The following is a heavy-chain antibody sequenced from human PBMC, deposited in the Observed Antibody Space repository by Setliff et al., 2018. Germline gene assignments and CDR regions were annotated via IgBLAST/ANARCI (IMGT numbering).Heavy chain of an antibody. CDR2: IYYSGST. J-gene: IGHJ3*02. CDR1: GGSISSSSYY. Sequence: SETLSLTCTVSGGSISSSSYYWGWIRQPPGKGLEWIGSIYYSGSTYCNPSLKSRVTISVDTSKNQFSLKLSSVTAADTAVYYCARDVRVASSSWFKSAFDIWGQGTMVTVSS. CDR3: ARDVRVASSSWFKSAFDI. D-gene: IGHD6-13*01. V-gene: IGHV4-39*07.